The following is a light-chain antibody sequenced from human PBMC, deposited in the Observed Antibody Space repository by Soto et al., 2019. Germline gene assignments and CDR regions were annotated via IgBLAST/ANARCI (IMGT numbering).Light chain of an antibody. CDR2: ATS. CDR1: QDIRTE. V-gene: IGKV1-6*01. J-gene: IGKJ1*01. CDR3: LQDYSYPRT. Sequence: AIQMTQSPSSLSASVGDRVTITCRASQDIRTELGWYQQKPGHAPKLLIYATSILHSGVPSRFSGIGSGTDFTLTISSLQPEDFATYYCLQDYSYPRTFGQGTKVEIE.